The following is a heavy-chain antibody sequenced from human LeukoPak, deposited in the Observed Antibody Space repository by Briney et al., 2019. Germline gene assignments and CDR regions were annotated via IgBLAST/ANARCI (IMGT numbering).Heavy chain of an antibody. CDR1: GFTFSSYA. J-gene: IGHJ4*02. Sequence: GGSLRLSCAASGFTFSSYAMHWVRQAPGKGLEWVAVISYDGSNKYYADSVKGRFTISRDNSKNTLYLQMNSLRAEDTAVYYCAREDYYYDSSPVKAFDYWGQGTLVTVSS. CDR3: AREDYYYDSSPVKAFDY. D-gene: IGHD3-22*01. V-gene: IGHV3-30-3*01. CDR2: ISYDGSNK.